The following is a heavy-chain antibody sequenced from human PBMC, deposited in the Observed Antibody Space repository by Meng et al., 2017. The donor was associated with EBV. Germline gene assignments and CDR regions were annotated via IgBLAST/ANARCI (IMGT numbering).Heavy chain of an antibody. CDR2: MNPNSGNT. D-gene: IGHD2-21*01. Sequence: QVQLVQSGAEVKKPGASVTFSCKASGHTFTSYDINWVRQATGQGLEWMGWMNPNSGNTGYAQKFQGRVTMTRNTSISTAYMELGSLRSEDTAVYYCARGEGPHRRFDPWGQGTLVTVSS. CDR3: ARGEGPHRRFDP. J-gene: IGHJ5*02. CDR1: GHTFTSYD. V-gene: IGHV1-8*01.